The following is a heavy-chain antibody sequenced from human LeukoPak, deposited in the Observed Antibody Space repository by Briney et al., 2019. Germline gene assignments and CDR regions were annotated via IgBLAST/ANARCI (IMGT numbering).Heavy chain of an antibody. J-gene: IGHJ4*02. Sequence: SETLSLTCAVYGGSFSGYYWSWIRQPPGKGLEWIGEINHSGSTNYNPSLKSRVTISVDTSKNQFSLKLSSVTAADTAVYYCARGVPLFSSWYNDYWDQGTLVTVSS. CDR1: GGSFSGYY. V-gene: IGHV4-34*01. CDR2: INHSGST. CDR3: ARGVPLFSSWYNDY. D-gene: IGHD6-13*01.